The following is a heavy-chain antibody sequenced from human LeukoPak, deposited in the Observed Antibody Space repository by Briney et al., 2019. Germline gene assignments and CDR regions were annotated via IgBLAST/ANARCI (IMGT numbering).Heavy chain of an antibody. V-gene: IGHV1-46*01. D-gene: IGHD3-10*01. CDR1: GYTFTSYY. CDR3: ARDLGYGSGSYRFDY. Sequence: ASVKVSCKASGYTFTSYYVHWVRQAPGQGLEWMGIISPSGASTSYAQKFQGRVTITADESTSAAYMELSSLRSEDTAVYYCARDLGYGSGSYRFDYWGQGTLVTVSS. J-gene: IGHJ4*02. CDR2: ISPSGAST.